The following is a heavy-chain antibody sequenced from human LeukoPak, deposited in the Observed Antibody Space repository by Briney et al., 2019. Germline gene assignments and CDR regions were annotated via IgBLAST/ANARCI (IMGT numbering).Heavy chain of an antibody. CDR1: GYTLTDLS. CDR2: VEPEDGKA. V-gene: IGHV1-24*01. Sequence: ASVKVSCKVSGYTLTDLSKHWVRQAPGKGLEWMGGVEPEDGKAIYAQRFQGRVTMTEDTSTDTAYMELSSLRSEDTAVYYCTTDILDYCDTSSCHKGNSWGQGTLVTVSS. CDR3: TTDILDYCDTSSCHKGNS. J-gene: IGHJ4*02. D-gene: IGHD2-2*02.